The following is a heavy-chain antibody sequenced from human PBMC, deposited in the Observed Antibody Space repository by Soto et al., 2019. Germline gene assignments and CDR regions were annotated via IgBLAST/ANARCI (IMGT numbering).Heavy chain of an antibody. CDR3: ARNWSRFDP. CDR2: IYSGGNT. CDR1: GFTVSSNY. D-gene: IGHD1-1*01. V-gene: IGHV3-66*01. Sequence: EVQLVESGGGLVQPGGSLRLSCAASGFTVSSNYMTWVRQAPGKGLEWVSVIYSGGNTYYADSVKGRFTISRDNSKNMVYLQMNSLRVEDTGVYYWARNWSRFDPWGQGTLVTVSS. J-gene: IGHJ5*02.